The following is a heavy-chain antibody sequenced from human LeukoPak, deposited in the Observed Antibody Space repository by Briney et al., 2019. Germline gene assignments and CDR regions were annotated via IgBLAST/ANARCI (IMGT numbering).Heavy chain of an antibody. CDR2: IIPILGIA. J-gene: IGHJ4*02. CDR3: TRSTKVVSRTFDY. CDR1: GGTFSSYA. D-gene: IGHD4-23*01. Sequence: RASVKVSCKASGGTFSSYAISWVRQAPGQGLEWMGRIIPILGIANYAQKFQGRVTITADKSTSTAYMELSSLRSEDTAVYYCTRSTKVVSRTFDYWGQGTLVTVSS. V-gene: IGHV1-69*04.